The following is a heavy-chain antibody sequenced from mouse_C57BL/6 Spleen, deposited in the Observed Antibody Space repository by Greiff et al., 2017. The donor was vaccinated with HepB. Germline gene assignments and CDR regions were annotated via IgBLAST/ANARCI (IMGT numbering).Heavy chain of an antibody. V-gene: IGHV5-4*03. CDR2: ISDGGSYT. CDR1: GFTFSSYA. Sequence: EVKLEESGGGLVKPGGSLKLSCAASGFTFSSYAMSWVRQTPEKRLEWVATISDGGSYTYYPDNVKGRFTISRDNAKNNLYLQMSHLKSEDTAMYYCARVWRSNYFYYFDYWGQGTTLTVSS. D-gene: IGHD2-5*01. J-gene: IGHJ2*01. CDR3: ARVWRSNYFYYFDY.